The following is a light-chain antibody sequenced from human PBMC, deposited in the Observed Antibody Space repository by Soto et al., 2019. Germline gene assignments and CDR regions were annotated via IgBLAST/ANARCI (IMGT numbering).Light chain of an antibody. CDR2: LNSDGSH. CDR3: QTWGTGIRV. J-gene: IGLJ3*02. CDR1: SGHSNYA. Sequence: QLVLTQSPSASASLGASVKLTCTLSSGHSNYAIAWHQQQPEKGPRYLMNLNSDGSHSRGDGIPDRFSGSSSGAERYLTISSLQYEDEADYYCQTWGTGIRVFGGGTKLTVL. V-gene: IGLV4-69*01.